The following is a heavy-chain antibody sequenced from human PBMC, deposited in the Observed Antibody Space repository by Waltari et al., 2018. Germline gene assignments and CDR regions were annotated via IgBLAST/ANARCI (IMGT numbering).Heavy chain of an antibody. V-gene: IGHV4-34*01. CDR1: GGSFSGYY. CDR3: AREVRGDQLGY. Sequence: QVQLQQWGAGLLKPSETLSLTCAVYGGSFSGYYWSWIRQPPGKGLEWIGEINHSGSTNYNPSLKSRVTISVDTSKNQFSLKLSSVTAADTAVYYCAREVRGDQLGYWGQGTLVTVSS. J-gene: IGHJ4*02. CDR2: INHSGST. D-gene: IGHD3-10*01.